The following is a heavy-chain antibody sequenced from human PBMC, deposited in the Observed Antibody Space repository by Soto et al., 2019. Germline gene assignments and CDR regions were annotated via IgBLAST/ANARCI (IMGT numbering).Heavy chain of an antibody. CDR1: GFIFSNYG. Sequence: EVQLVESGGGLIQPGGSLRLSCAASGFIFSNYGMTWVRQAPGKGLEWVSYISRSRGIYYADSVKGRFSISRDDAKNSLYLQMNSLRAEDTAVYYCGRGSCSGSSCYGADFWGQGTLVTVSS. CDR2: ISRSRGI. J-gene: IGHJ4*02. CDR3: GRGSCSGSSCYGADF. D-gene: IGHD2-15*01. V-gene: IGHV3-48*01.